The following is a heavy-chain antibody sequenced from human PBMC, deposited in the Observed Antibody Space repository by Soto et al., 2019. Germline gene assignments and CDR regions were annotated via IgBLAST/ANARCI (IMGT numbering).Heavy chain of an antibody. J-gene: IGHJ4*02. Sequence: ASVKVSCKASGYTFTSYGISWVRQAPGQGLEWMGWISAYNGNTNYAQKLQGRVTMTTDTSTSTAYMELRSLRSDDTAVYYCARDRYFRDFWSGYFSYWGQGTLVTVSS. V-gene: IGHV1-18*01. CDR2: ISAYNGNT. CDR1: GYTFTSYG. D-gene: IGHD3-3*01. CDR3: ARDRYFRDFWSGYFSY.